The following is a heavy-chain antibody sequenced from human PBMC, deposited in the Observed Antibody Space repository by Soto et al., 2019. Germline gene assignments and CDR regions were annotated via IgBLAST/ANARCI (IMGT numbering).Heavy chain of an antibody. CDR3: AREFTMVRGMRYYGMDV. CDR2: IYYSGTT. CDR1: GGAISTYY. D-gene: IGHD3-10*01. V-gene: IGHV4-59*01. Sequence: PSETLSLTCTISGGAISTYYWTWIRQSPGKGLEWIGYIYYSGTTDYNPSLMSRVTISIDTSKNQFSLGLTSVTAADTAVYYCAREFTMVRGMRYYGMDVWGQGTTVTVSS. J-gene: IGHJ6*02.